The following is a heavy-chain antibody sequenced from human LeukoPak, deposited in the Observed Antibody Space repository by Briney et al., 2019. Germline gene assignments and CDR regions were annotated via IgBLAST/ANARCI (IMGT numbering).Heavy chain of an antibody. CDR2: ITSSTTTI. Sequence: PGGSLRLSCAASGLTFSSYSMNWVRQAPGKGLEWVSYITSSTTTIYYADSVKGRFTISRDNAKNSLYLQMNSLRAEDTAVYYCAREVGYCSSTSCSTIFDYWGQGTLVTVSS. V-gene: IGHV3-48*01. J-gene: IGHJ4*02. CDR1: GLTFSSYS. CDR3: AREVGYCSSTSCSTIFDY. D-gene: IGHD2-2*01.